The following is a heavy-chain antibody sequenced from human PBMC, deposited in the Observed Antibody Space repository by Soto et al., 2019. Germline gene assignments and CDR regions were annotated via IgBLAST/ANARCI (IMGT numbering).Heavy chain of an antibody. D-gene: IGHD6-19*01. CDR1: GGTFSSYA. CDR2: IIPIFGTA. CDR3: GGGGDSGGRGGGEPYYYYYYGMDV. J-gene: IGHJ6*02. V-gene: IGHV1-69*01. Sequence: QVQLVQSGAEVKKPGSSVKVSCKASGGTFSSYAISWVRQAPGQGLEWMGGIIPIFGTANYAQKFQGRVTVPGDESTAKADGGRGRLRSEETAVYYGGGGGDSGGRGGGEPYYYYYYGMDVWGQGTTVTVSS.